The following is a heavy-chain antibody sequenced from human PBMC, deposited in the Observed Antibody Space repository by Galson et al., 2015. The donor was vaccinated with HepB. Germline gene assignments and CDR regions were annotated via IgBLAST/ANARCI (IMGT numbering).Heavy chain of an antibody. Sequence: SLRLSCAASGFTFSSYAMSWVRQAPGKGLEWVSVISESGGHTFYADSVRGRFTISRDNFKNTLYLQMNSLRDGDTAVYYCAKRATVTTPDSGPNWCFDLWGRGTLVTVSS. CDR3: AKRATVTTPDSGPNWCFDL. CDR2: ISESGGHT. CDR1: GFTFSSYA. V-gene: IGHV3-23*01. J-gene: IGHJ2*01. D-gene: IGHD4-17*01.